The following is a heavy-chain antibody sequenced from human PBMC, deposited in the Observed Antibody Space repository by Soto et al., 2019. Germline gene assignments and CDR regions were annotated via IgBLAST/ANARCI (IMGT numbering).Heavy chain of an antibody. J-gene: IGHJ5*02. CDR3: AKNQGLELPRVIDL. Sequence: EVQLLESGGGLSGPGGSLRLSCEVSGLIFSRFAMSWVRQAPGKGLEWVAGISSGGGDTYYADSVRGRFTISRDRSKNTLYLQMGSLRAEDTALYYCAKNQGLELPRVIDLWGQGTLVTVSS. D-gene: IGHD1-7*01. V-gene: IGHV3-23*01. CDR2: ISSGGGDT. CDR1: GLIFSRFA.